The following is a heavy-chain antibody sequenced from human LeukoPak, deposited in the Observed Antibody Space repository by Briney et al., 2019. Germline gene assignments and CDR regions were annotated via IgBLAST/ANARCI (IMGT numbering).Heavy chain of an antibody. CDR3: AKDRWGAVASFDN. CDR1: GFTFSSYW. Sequence: GGSLRLSCAASGFTFSSYWMSWVRQAPGKGLEWVAFIRYDGNNKYHADSVKGRFTISRDNSKNTLNLQMNSLRAEDTAVYYCAKDRWGAVASFDNWGQGTLVTVSS. D-gene: IGHD6-19*01. V-gene: IGHV3-30*02. J-gene: IGHJ4*02. CDR2: IRYDGNNK.